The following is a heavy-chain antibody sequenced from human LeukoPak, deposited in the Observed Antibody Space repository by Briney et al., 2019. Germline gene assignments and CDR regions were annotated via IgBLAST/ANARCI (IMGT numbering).Heavy chain of an antibody. V-gene: IGHV3-43*02. CDR2: ISGDGGST. CDR3: AKDSKTQWLGYYYHGMDV. J-gene: IGHJ6*02. CDR1: GFTVGDYA. Sequence: GGSLRLSCAASGFTVGDYAMHWVRQAPGKGLELVSLISGDGGSTYYADSVKGRFTISRDNSKNSLYLQMNSMRSEDTALYYCAKDSKTQWLGYYYHGMDVWGQGTTVTVSS. D-gene: IGHD6-19*01.